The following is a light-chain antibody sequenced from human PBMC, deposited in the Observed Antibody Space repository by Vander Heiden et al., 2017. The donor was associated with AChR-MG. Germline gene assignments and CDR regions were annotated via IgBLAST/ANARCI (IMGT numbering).Light chain of an antibody. CDR1: QGIRNY. CDR2: AAS. Sequence: DIQMTQSPSSLSASVGDRVTITCRASQGIRNYLAWYQQKPGKVPKLLIYAASTLQSGVPSRFSGSGSGTDFTLTISSLQPEDVATYYCQKDNSAPRTFGQGTKVEIK. V-gene: IGKV1-27*01. CDR3: QKDNSAPRT. J-gene: IGKJ1*01.